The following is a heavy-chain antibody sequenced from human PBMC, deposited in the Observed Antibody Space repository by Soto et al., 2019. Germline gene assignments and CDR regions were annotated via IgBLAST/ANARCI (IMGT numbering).Heavy chain of an antibody. J-gene: IGHJ5*02. D-gene: IGHD6-19*01. CDR2: IYYSGST. CDR3: AREQQWLTPSRWFDP. CDR1: GGSIRGYY. V-gene: IGHV4-59*01. Sequence: PSETLSLTCTVAGGSIRGYYWSWIRQKPGKGLEWIGYIYYSGSTNYNPSLKSRVTISVDTSKNQFSLKLSSVTAADTAVYYCAREQQWLTPSRWFDPWGQGTLVTVSS.